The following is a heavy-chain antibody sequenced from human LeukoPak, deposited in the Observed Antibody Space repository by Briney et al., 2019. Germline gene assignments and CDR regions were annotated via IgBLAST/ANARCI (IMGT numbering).Heavy chain of an antibody. J-gene: IGHJ4*02. CDR1: GFTFSNAW. V-gene: IGHV3-7*01. CDR3: AREGGVEYCSGGSCYTSASYFDY. Sequence: GGSLRLSCAASGFTFSNAWMSWVRQAPGKGLEWVANIKQDGSEKYYVDSVKGRFTISRDNAKNSLYLQMNSLRAEDTAVYYCAREGGVEYCSGGSCYTSASYFDYWGQGTLVTVSS. CDR2: IKQDGSEK. D-gene: IGHD2-15*01.